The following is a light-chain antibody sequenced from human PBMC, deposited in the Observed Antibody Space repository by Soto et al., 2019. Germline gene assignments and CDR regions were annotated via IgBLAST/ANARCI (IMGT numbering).Light chain of an antibody. CDR3: QQCYNTPRT. Sequence: DIPMTQSPSSLSASVGDRVTITCQASQSISNYLNWYQQKPGKAPKLLIYAASSLQSGVPSRFSGSGSGTDFTLTISSLQPEDFATYYCQQCYNTPRTFGQGTKVEIK. V-gene: IGKV1-39*01. CDR2: AAS. J-gene: IGKJ1*01. CDR1: QSISNY.